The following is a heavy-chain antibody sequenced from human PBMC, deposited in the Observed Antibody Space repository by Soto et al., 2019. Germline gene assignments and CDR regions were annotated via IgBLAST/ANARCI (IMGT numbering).Heavy chain of an antibody. Sequence: LRLSCAASGFTFSSYGMHWVRQSPGKGLEWVAVISYDGSNKYYADSVKGRFTISRDNSKNTLYLQMNSLRAEDTAVYYCAKSHIDYGMDVWGQGTTVTVPS. V-gene: IGHV3-30*18. CDR1: GFTFSSYG. J-gene: IGHJ6*02. CDR2: ISYDGSNK. CDR3: AKSHIDYGMDV.